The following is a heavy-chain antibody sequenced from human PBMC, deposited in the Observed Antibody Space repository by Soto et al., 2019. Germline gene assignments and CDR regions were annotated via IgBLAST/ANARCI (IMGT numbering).Heavy chain of an antibody. D-gene: IGHD3-16*02. CDR3: AKALGELSPESFDY. CDR2: ISYDGSDK. CDR1: GFTFSYYA. Sequence: QVQLVESGGGVVQPGRSLRLSCAASGFTFSYYAMHWVRQAPGKGLEWVAVISYDGSDKYYADSVKGRFTISRDNSKNTLNLQMISLRADDTAVYYCAKALGELSPESFDYWGQGTLITVSS. J-gene: IGHJ4*02. V-gene: IGHV3-30*18.